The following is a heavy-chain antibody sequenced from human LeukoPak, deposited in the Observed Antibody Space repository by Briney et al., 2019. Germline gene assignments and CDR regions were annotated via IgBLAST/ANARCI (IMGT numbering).Heavy chain of an antibody. CDR2: INWNGGST. Sequence: GGSLRLSCAASGFTFDDYGMSWVRQAPGKGLEWVSGINWNGGSTGYADSVKGRFTISRDNAKNSLYLQMNSLRAEDTALYYCARDRERLVRSYYYMDVWGKGTTVTVSS. V-gene: IGHV3-20*04. CDR3: ARDRERLVRSYYYMDV. D-gene: IGHD6-19*01. CDR1: GFTFDDYG. J-gene: IGHJ6*03.